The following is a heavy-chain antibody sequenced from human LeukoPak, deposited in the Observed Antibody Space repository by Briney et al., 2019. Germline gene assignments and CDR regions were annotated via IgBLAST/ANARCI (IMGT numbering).Heavy chain of an antibody. V-gene: IGHV3-21*01. J-gene: IGHJ4*02. Sequence: ETLSLTCTVSGGSISSYYWSWIRQPPGKGLEWVSSISSSSSYIYYADSVKGRFTISRDNSKNTLYLQMNSLSAEDTAVYYCAKSRGYYYEKSGPADYWGQGTLVTVSS. CDR3: AKSRGYYYEKSGPADY. CDR2: ISSSSSYI. D-gene: IGHD3-22*01. CDR1: GGSISSYY.